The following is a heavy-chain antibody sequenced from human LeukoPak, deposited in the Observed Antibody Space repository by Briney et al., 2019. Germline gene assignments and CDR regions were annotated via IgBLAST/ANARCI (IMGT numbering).Heavy chain of an antibody. D-gene: IGHD6-6*01. J-gene: IGHJ5*02. CDR3: ARAPSIAARRGWFDP. Sequence: ASVKVSCKASGYTFTGYYMHWVRQAPGQGLEWMGWINPNSGGTNYAQKFQGRVTMTRDTSISTAYMELSRLRSDDTAVYYCARAPSIAARRGWFDPWGQGTLVTVSS. V-gene: IGHV1-2*02. CDR1: GYTFTGYY. CDR2: INPNSGGT.